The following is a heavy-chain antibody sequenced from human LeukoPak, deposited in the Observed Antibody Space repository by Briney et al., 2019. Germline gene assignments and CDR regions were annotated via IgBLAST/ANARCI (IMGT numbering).Heavy chain of an antibody. Sequence: GGSLRLSCAASGFTFSSYWMSWVRQAPGKGLEWVANINQDGSEKYYVDSVKGRFTISRDNAKNSLYLQMNSLRAEDTAVYYCARALYPPDSYYYYMDVWGTGTTVTVSS. CDR3: ARALYPPDSYYYYMDV. J-gene: IGHJ6*03. CDR1: GFTFSSYW. D-gene: IGHD2-8*01. V-gene: IGHV3-7*01. CDR2: INQDGSEK.